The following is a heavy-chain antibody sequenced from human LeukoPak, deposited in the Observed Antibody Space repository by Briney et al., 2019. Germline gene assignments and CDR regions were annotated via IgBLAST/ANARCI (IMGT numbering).Heavy chain of an antibody. J-gene: IGHJ4*02. Sequence: PSETLSLTCAVYGGSFSGYYWSWICQPPGKGLEWIGEINHSGSTNYNPSLKSRVTISVDTSKNQFSLKLSSVTAADTAVYYCARGRRSLVAGRNFDYWGQGTLVTVSS. CDR1: GGSFSGYY. CDR2: INHSGST. CDR3: ARGRRSLVAGRNFDY. V-gene: IGHV4-34*01. D-gene: IGHD6-19*01.